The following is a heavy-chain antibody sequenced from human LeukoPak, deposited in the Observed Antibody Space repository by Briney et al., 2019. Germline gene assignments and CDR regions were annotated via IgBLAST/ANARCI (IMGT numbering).Heavy chain of an antibody. CDR3: ASPADIAVAGTPFDY. Sequence: ASVTVSCKASGGTFIIYAISWVRQAPGQGLEWMGRIIPILGIANYAQKFQGRVTITADKSTSTAYMELSSLRSEDTAVYYCASPADIAVAGTPFDYWGQGTLVTVSS. V-gene: IGHV1-69*04. J-gene: IGHJ4*02. D-gene: IGHD6-19*01. CDR2: IIPILGIA. CDR1: GGTFIIYA.